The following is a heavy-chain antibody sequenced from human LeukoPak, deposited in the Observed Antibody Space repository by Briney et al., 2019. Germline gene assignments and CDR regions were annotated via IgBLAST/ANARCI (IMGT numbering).Heavy chain of an antibody. CDR2: IDPNSGGT. D-gene: IGHD1-26*01. CDR3: ARAATYSGSYPVGLDY. CDR1: GYTFNNYY. V-gene: IGHV1-2*02. J-gene: IGHJ4*02. Sequence: ASVKVSCKASGYTFNNYYMHWVRQAPGQGLEWMGWIDPNSGGTNYAQKFQGRVTMTRDTSISTAYMELSRLRSDDTAVYYCARAATYSGSYPVGLDYWGQGTLVTVSS.